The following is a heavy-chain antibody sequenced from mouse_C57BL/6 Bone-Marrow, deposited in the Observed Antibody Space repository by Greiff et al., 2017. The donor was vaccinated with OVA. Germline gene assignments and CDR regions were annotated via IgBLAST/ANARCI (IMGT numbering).Heavy chain of an antibody. CDR1: GYTFTSYG. CDR2: IYPRSGNT. J-gene: IGHJ4*01. CDR3: AAIYYYGSSFYYYAMDY. V-gene: IGHV1-81*01. Sequence: VKLLESGAELARPGAPVKLSCKASGYTFTSYGISWVKQRTGQGLEWIGEIYPRSGNTYYNEKFKGKATLTADKSSSTAYMELRSLTSEDSAVYFCAAIYYYGSSFYYYAMDYWGQGTSVTVSS. D-gene: IGHD1-1*01.